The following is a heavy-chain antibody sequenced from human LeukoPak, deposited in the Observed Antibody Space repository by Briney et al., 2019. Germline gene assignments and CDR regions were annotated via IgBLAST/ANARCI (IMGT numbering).Heavy chain of an antibody. CDR3: ARVAARYVGMDV. J-gene: IGHJ6*02. Sequence: SETLSLTCAVYGGSFSGYYWSWIRQPPGKGLEWIGEINNSGSTNYNPSLKSRVTISVDTSKNQFSLKLSSVTAADTAVYYCARVAARYVGMDVWGQGTTVTVSS. V-gene: IGHV4-34*01. CDR1: GGSFSGYY. CDR2: INNSGST. D-gene: IGHD6-6*01.